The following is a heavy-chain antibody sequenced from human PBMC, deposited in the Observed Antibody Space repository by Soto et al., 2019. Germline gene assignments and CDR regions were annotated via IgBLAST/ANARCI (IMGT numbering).Heavy chain of an antibody. J-gene: IGHJ4*02. D-gene: IGHD2-2*01. CDR3: ASGLTTSPHY. V-gene: IGHV3-9*01. CDR2: ITWNSGSI. CDR1: GFTFHESS. Sequence: LRLSCAASGFTFHESSMHWVRQAPGKGLEWVSSITWNSGSIIYADSVKGRFTISRDNGKKSLYLQMQSLRPEDTALYYCASGLTTSPHYWGQGSLVTVSS.